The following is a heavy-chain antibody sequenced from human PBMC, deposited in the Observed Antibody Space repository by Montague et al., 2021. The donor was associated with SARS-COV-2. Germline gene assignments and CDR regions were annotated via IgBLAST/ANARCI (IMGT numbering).Heavy chain of an antibody. J-gene: IGHJ4*02. CDR2: VYHSGST. CDR3: ARGVGQRGVFRTSAWSTYPFDS. Sequence: SETLSLTCTVSGGSFSGHCCSWIRQPPGKGLEWIGEVYHSGSTNYSPSLKSHVTISLDASKNQCSLKVNSVTAADTALYYCARGVGQRGVFRTSAWSTYPFDSWGPGTLVTVSS. CDR1: GGSFSGHC. D-gene: IGHD6-19*01. V-gene: IGHV4-34*01.